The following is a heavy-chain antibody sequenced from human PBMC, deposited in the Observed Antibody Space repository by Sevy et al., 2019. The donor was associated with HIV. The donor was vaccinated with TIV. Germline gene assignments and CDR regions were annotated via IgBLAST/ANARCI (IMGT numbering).Heavy chain of an antibody. CDR3: ARSLAAAENWFDP. V-gene: IGHV3-7*01. CDR1: GFTFSRYW. J-gene: IGHJ5*02. CDR2: IKQDGSEK. Sequence: GGSLRLSCAASGFTFSRYWMTWVRQAPGKGLEWVANIKQDGSEKYSVDSVKGRFTISRDNADNSVFLQMNRLRVEDTAVYYCARSLAAAENWFDPWGQGTLVTVSS. D-gene: IGHD6-13*01.